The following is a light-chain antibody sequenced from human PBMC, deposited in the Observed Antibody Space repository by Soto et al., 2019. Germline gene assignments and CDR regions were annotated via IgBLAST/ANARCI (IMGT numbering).Light chain of an antibody. CDR2: GAS. CDR1: QSVSSSY. Sequence: EIVLTQSPGTLSLSPGERATLSCRASQSVSSSYLAWYQQKPGQAPRLLIYGASSRATGIPDRFSGSGSGTDFTLTISRLEAEDVAVYYCQQYGSTPWTLGQGTKVEIK. CDR3: QQYGSTPWT. J-gene: IGKJ1*01. V-gene: IGKV3-20*01.